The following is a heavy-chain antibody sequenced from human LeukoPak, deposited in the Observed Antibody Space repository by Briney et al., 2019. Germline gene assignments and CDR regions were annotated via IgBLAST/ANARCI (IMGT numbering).Heavy chain of an antibody. CDR2: ISSSSSYI. J-gene: IGHJ4*02. CDR1: GFTFSSYS. V-gene: IGHV3-21*01. Sequence: GGSLRLSCAASGFTFSSYSMNWVRQAPGKGLEWVSSISSSSSYIYYADSVKGRFTISRDNAKNSLYLQMNSLRAEDTAVYYCARGGSYCSSTSCYAEYYFDYWGQGTLVTVSS. CDR3: ARGGSYCSSTSCYAEYYFDY. D-gene: IGHD2-2*01.